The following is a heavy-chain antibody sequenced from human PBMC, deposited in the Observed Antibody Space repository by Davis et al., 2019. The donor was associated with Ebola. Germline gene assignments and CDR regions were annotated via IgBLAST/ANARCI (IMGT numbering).Heavy chain of an antibody. V-gene: IGHV1-18*01. Sequence: ASVKVSCKASGYTFTSYGISWVRQAPRQGLEWMGWISAYNGNTNYAQKLQGRVTMTTDTSTSTAYMELRSLRSDDTVVYYCARDSGGANLLRMDVWGQGTTVTVSS. CDR1: GYTFTSYG. J-gene: IGHJ6*02. D-gene: IGHD5-12*01. CDR2: ISAYNGNT. CDR3: ARDSGGANLLRMDV.